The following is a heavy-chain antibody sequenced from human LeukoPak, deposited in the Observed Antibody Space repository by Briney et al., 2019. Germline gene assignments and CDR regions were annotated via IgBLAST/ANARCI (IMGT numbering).Heavy chain of an antibody. CDR1: GFTFSSYA. Sequence: GGSLRLSCAASGFTFSSYAMHWVRQAPGKGLEWVAVISYDGSSKYYADSVKGRFTISRDNYKNTLYLQMNSLRAEDTAVYYCARDPYDIVVVPAATFDYWGQGTLVTVSS. J-gene: IGHJ4*02. D-gene: IGHD2-2*01. CDR3: ARDPYDIVVVPAATFDY. CDR2: ISYDGSSK. V-gene: IGHV3-30*01.